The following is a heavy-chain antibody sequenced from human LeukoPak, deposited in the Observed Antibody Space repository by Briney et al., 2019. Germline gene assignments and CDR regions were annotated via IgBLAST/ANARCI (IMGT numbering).Heavy chain of an antibody. Sequence: GGSLRLSCAASGFTFSDYYMSWIRQAPGKGLEWVSYISSSGSTIYYADSVKGRFTVSRDNAKNSLFLQMNSLRAEDTAMYYCVTETTVTGWGYWGQGTLVTVSS. CDR3: VTETTVTGWGY. D-gene: IGHD4-17*01. J-gene: IGHJ4*02. V-gene: IGHV3-11*04. CDR2: ISSSGSTI. CDR1: GFTFSDYY.